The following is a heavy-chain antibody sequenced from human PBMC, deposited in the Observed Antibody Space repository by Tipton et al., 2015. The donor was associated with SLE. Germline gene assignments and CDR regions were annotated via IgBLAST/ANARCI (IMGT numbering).Heavy chain of an antibody. J-gene: IGHJ4*02. CDR2: IYYSGST. D-gene: IGHD6-13*01. CDR1: GGSISSGSYY. Sequence: TLSLTCTVSGGSISSGSYYWSWIRQPPGKGLEWIGSIYYSGSTYYNPSLKSRVTISADTSKNQFSLKLSSVTAADTAVYYCARHAGGSSWPYFDYWGQGTLVTVSS. CDR3: ARHAGGSSWPYFDY. V-gene: IGHV4-39*07.